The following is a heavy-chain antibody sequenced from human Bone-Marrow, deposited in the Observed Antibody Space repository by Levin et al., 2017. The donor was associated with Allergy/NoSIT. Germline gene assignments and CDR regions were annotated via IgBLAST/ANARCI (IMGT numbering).Heavy chain of an antibody. V-gene: IGHV3-64*01. D-gene: IGHD3-10*01. CDR1: GFTFSSYA. J-gene: IGHJ6*03. CDR2: ISSNGGST. Sequence: GGSLRLSCAASGFTFSSYAMHWVRQAPGKGLEYVSAISSNGGSTYYANSVKGRFTISRDNSKNTLYLQMGSLRAEDMAVYYCARGTYYYGSGSPIGREGVMDVWGKGTTVTVSS. CDR3: ARGTYYYGSGSPIGREGVMDV.